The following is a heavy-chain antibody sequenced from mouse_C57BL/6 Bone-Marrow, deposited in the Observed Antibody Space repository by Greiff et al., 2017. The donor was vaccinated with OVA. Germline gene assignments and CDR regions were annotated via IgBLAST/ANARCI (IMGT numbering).Heavy chain of an antibody. CDR2: INSDGGST. V-gene: IGHV5-2*03. D-gene: IGHD1-1*01. CDR1: EYEFPSHD. J-gene: IGHJ4*01. Sequence: EVKVEESGGGLVQPGESLKLSCESNEYEFPSHDMSWVRKTPEKRLELVAAINSDGGSTYYPDTMERRFIISRDNTKKTLYLQMSSLRSEDTALYYCARHGAYYGSRGEAMDYWGQGTSVTVSS. CDR3: ARHGAYYGSRGEAMDY.